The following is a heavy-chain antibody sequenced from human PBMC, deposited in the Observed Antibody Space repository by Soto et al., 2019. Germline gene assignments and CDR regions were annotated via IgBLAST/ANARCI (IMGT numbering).Heavy chain of an antibody. J-gene: IGHJ6*01. CDR2: ISRSSTGI. CDR1: GFTFSLYS. V-gene: IGHV3-48*02. CDR3: ARAVTWGLDV. Sequence: EVQLVESGGGLVQPGGSLRLSCAASGFTFSLYSMSWVRQAPGEGLEWVSYISRSSTGIHYADSVKGRFTISRDDVTNSMHLQMNSLRDGDTAVYYCARAVTWGLDVWCQGTTVSISS. D-gene: IGHD3-10*01.